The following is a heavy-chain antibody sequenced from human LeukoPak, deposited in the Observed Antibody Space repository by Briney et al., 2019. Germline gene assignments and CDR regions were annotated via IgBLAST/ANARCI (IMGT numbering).Heavy chain of an antibody. J-gene: IGHJ4*02. CDR2: ISGSGGST. Sequence: GGSLRPSCAASGFTFSSYAMSWVRQAPGKGLEWVSAISGSGGSTYYADSVKGRFTISRDNSKNTLYLQMNSLRAEDTAVYYCAKDRDDYYGSGGYDYWGQGTLVTVSS. CDR1: GFTFSSYA. V-gene: IGHV3-23*01. CDR3: AKDRDDYYGSGGYDY. D-gene: IGHD3-10*01.